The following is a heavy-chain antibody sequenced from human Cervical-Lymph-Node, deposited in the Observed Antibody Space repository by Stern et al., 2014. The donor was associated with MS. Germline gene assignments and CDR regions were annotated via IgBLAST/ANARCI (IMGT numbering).Heavy chain of an antibody. V-gene: IGHV1-2*06. CDR1: GYTFTAYN. J-gene: IGHJ4*02. Sequence: QLVQSGADVKKPGASVKVSWKASGYTFTAYNMHWLRQAPGQALEWIGRTNPKSGVTNYAQKFQDRVTMTRDTSISTVYMELSRLRSNDTAMYYCATRRGCSGGSCSSRSLDYWGQGTLVTVSS. D-gene: IGHD2-15*01. CDR2: TNPKSGVT. CDR3: ATRRGCSGGSCSSRSLDY.